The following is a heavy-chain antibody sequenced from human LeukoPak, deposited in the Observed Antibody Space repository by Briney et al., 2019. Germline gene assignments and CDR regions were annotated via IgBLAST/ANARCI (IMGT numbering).Heavy chain of an antibody. V-gene: IGHV3-30-3*01. CDR1: GFTFSSYA. Sequence: GGSLRLSCAASGFTFSSYAMHWVRQAPGKGLEWVAVISYDGSNKYYADSVKGRFTISRDNSKNTLYLQMNSLRAEDTAVYYCARDVVGATCFDYWGQGTLVTVSS. J-gene: IGHJ4*02. D-gene: IGHD1-26*01. CDR2: ISYDGSNK. CDR3: ARDVVGATCFDY.